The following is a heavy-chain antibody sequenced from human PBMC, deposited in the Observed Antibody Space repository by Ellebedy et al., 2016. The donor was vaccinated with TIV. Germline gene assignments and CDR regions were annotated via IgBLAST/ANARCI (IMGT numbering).Heavy chain of an antibody. CDR3: ARDPRPYLRFGYFDF. CDR1: GFTIRDYA. CDR2: INDRGSHI. J-gene: IGHJ4*02. Sequence: GESLKISCAASGFTIRDYAMNWVRQAPGKGLEWVSSINDRGSHIHYTDSVKGRFTISRDNAKNSLFLQMNSLGADDTAVYYCARDPRPYLRFGYFDFWGQGTLVTVSS. V-gene: IGHV3-21*01. D-gene: IGHD2-2*01.